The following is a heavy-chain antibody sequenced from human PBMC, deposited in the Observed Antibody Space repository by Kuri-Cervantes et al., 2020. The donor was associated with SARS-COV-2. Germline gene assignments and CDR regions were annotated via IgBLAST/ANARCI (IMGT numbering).Heavy chain of an antibody. Sequence: ASVKVSCKASGYTFTSYGISWVRQAPGQGLEWMGWISAYNGNTNYAQKLQGRVTMNTDTSTSTAYMELRSLRSDDTAVYYCARDRDYDFWSGYYIGAGDYYYYYMDVWGKGTTVTVSS. D-gene: IGHD3-3*01. V-gene: IGHV1-18*01. CDR3: ARDRDYDFWSGYYIGAGDYYYYYMDV. J-gene: IGHJ6*03. CDR2: ISAYNGNT. CDR1: GYTFTSYG.